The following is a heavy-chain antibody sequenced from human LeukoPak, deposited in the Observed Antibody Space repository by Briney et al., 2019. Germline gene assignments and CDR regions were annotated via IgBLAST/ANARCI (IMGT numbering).Heavy chain of an antibody. CDR2: INPTGDST. Sequence: ASVKVSCKASGYTFTNYYIHWVRQAPGQGLEWMGIINPTGDSTSYAQKLQGRVTMTRDTSTSTVYMELSSLRSEDTAVYYCARDGTTYYDILTGYPNSNWFDPWGQGTLVTVSS. CDR1: GYTFTNYY. J-gene: IGHJ5*02. CDR3: ARDGTTYYDILTGYPNSNWFDP. D-gene: IGHD3-9*01. V-gene: IGHV1-46*01.